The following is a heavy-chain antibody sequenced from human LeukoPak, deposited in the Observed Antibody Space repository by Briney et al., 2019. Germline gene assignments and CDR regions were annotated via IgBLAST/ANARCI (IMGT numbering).Heavy chain of an antibody. D-gene: IGHD2-15*01. Sequence: GGSLRLSCAASGFTFGSYWMSWVRQAPGKGLEWVANIKQDGSGTYYVGSVKGRFTISRDNAKNSLYLQMNSLRAEDTAVYYCARDLYCSGGSCHSYTNFDYWGQGTLVTVSS. CDR2: IKQDGSGT. CDR3: ARDLYCSGGSCHSYTNFDY. V-gene: IGHV3-7*01. J-gene: IGHJ4*02. CDR1: GFTFGSYW.